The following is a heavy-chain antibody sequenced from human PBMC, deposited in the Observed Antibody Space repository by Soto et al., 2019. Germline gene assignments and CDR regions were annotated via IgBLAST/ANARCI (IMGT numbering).Heavy chain of an antibody. CDR2: IYYSGST. CDR1: GGSISSGSY. V-gene: IGHV4-31*03. J-gene: IGHJ4*02. CDR3: ARDRSGYGDSL. D-gene: IGHD4-17*01. Sequence: QVQLQESGPGLVKPSQTLSLTCTVSGGSISSGSYWSWIRQHPVKGLEWIGYIYYSGSTYYNPSLTSRVTISVDTSKNQFSLNLSSVTAADTAVYYCARDRSGYGDSLWGQGTLVTVSA.